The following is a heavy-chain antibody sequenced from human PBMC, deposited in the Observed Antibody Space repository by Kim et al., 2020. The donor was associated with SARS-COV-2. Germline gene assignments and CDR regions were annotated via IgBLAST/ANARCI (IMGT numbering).Heavy chain of an antibody. CDR3: AREGGVGSSSAWGY. Sequence: GGSLRLSCAASGFTFSSYAMHWVRQAPGKGLEWVAVISYDGSNKYYADSVKGRFTISRDNSKNTLYLQMNSLRAEDTAVYYCAREGGVGSSSAWGYWGQGTLVTVSS. J-gene: IGHJ4*02. CDR2: ISYDGSNK. D-gene: IGHD6-6*01. CDR1: GFTFSSYA. V-gene: IGHV3-30-3*01.